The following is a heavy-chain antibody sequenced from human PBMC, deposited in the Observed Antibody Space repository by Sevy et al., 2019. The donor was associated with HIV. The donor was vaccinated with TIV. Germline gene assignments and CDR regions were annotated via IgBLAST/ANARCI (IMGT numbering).Heavy chain of an antibody. Sequence: SETLSLTCAVSGGSISSYYWSWIRQSAGEGLEWIGRIYANGSSNYNPSLNSRVTMSVDTSKNQFSLKLNSVTAADPAVYYCARGPLGYCSGSNCPPPGIEYWGQGTLVTVSS. V-gene: IGHV4-4*07. CDR2: IYANGSS. CDR3: ARGPLGYCSGSNCPPPGIEY. D-gene: IGHD2-15*01. CDR1: GGSISSYY. J-gene: IGHJ4*02.